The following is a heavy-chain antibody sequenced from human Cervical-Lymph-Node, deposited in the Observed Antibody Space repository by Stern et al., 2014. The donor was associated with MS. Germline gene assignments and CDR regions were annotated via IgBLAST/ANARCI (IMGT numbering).Heavy chain of an antibody. Sequence: MQLVESGGGVVQPGRSLRLSCAASGFIFSSYAMHWVRQAPGKGLDWVAFLSNEGSKQFYADSVKGRFTISRDNSNNTLYLQMNTLRAEDTAVYYSARDTCRGGGCYFRYWGQGILITVSS. V-gene: IGHV3-30-3*01. CDR2: LSNEGSKQ. D-gene: IGHD2-15*01. J-gene: IGHJ4*02. CDR3: ARDTCRGGGCYFRY. CDR1: GFIFSSYA.